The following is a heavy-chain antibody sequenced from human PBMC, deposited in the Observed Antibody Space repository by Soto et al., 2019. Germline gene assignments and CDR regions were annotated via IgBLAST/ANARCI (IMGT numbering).Heavy chain of an antibody. D-gene: IGHD5-12*01. Sequence: SETLSLTCTVSGGSISSGGYYWSWIRQHPGKGLEWIGYIYYSGSTYYNPSLKSRVTISVDTSKNQFSLKLSSVTAADTAVYYCARDSGLRLMSAFDIWGKGTMVTVAS. CDR2: IYYSGST. CDR3: ARDSGLRLMSAFDI. CDR1: GGSISSGGYY. J-gene: IGHJ3*02. V-gene: IGHV4-31*03.